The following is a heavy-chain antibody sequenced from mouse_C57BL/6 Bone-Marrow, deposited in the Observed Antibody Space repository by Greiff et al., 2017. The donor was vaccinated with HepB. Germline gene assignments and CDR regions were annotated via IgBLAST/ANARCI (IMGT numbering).Heavy chain of an antibody. D-gene: IGHD1-2*01. J-gene: IGHJ2*01. Sequence: EVQLVESGGGLVKPGGSLKLSCAASGFTFSSYAMSWVRQTPEKRLEWVATISDGGSYTYYPDNVKGRFTISRDNAKNNLYLQMSHLKSEDTAMYYCARLTTAGGYWGQGTTLTVSS. CDR2: ISDGGSYT. CDR1: GFTFSSYA. V-gene: IGHV5-4*01. CDR3: ARLTTAGGY.